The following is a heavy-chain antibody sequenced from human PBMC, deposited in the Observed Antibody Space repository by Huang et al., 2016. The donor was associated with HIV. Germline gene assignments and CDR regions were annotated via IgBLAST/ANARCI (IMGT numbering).Heavy chain of an antibody. CDR1: GGSISSSSYY. V-gene: IGHV4-39*01. J-gene: IGHJ4*02. CDR3: ARHSDDFWSGYSYFDY. Sequence: QLQLQESGPGLVKPSETLSLTCTVSGGSISSSSYYWGWIRQPPGKGLEWIGSIHYSWRTYYNPSLKRRVTISVDTSKNQFSLKLSSVTAADTAVYYCARHSDDFWSGYSYFDYWGQGTLVPVSS. D-gene: IGHD3-3*01. CDR2: IHYSWRT.